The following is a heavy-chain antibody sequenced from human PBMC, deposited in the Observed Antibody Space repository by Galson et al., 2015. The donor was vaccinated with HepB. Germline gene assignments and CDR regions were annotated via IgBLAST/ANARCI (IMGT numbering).Heavy chain of an antibody. J-gene: IGHJ4*02. CDR1: GFTFSSYA. D-gene: IGHD6-19*01. Sequence: SLRLSCAASGFTFSSYAMSWVRQAPGKGLEWVSAISGSGGSTYYADSVKGRFTISRDNSKNTLYLQMNSLRAEDTAVYYCAKDGAKSGWWPGVFDYWGQGTLVTVSS. CDR3: AKDGAKSGWWPGVFDY. CDR2: ISGSGGST. V-gene: IGHV3-23*01.